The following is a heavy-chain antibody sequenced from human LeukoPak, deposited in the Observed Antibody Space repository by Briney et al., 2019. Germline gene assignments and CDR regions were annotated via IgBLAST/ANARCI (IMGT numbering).Heavy chain of an antibody. CDR3: AKGPFGVGYYFDY. CDR2: ISWDCGST. V-gene: IGHV3-43*01. CDR1: GFTFDDYT. D-gene: IGHD3-3*01. Sequence: GGSLRLSCAASGFTFDDYTMHWVRQAPGKGLEWVSLISWDCGSTYYADSVKGRFTISRDNSKNSLYLKMNSLRTEDTALYYCAKGPFGVGYYFDYWGQGTLVTVSS. J-gene: IGHJ4*02.